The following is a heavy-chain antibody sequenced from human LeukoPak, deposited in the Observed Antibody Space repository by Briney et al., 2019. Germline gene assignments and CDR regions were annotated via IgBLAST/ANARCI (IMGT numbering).Heavy chain of an antibody. CDR1: GYTFTSYW. V-gene: IGHV5-51*01. J-gene: IGHJ4*02. Sequence: GESLKISCKGSGYTFTSYWIGWVRQMPGKGLEWMGIIYPGDSDTRYSPSFQGQVTISADKSISTAYLQWSSLKASDTAMYYCARLPITMVRGGFWVYYFDYWGQGTLVTVSS. CDR2: IYPGDSDT. D-gene: IGHD3-10*01. CDR3: ARLPITMVRGGFWVYYFDY.